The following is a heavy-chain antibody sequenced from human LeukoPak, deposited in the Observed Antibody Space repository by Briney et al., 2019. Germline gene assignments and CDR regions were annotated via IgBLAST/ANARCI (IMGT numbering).Heavy chain of an antibody. CDR2: IKSITDGGTT. CDR1: GFTFTNAW. CDR3: TTQGTGYYYFDY. D-gene: IGHD3-9*01. Sequence: GSLRLSCAASGFTFTNAWMYWVRQAPGKGPEWVGRIKSITDGGTTDYAAPVKGRFTISRDVSKNTLYLQMNSLKAEDTAVYYCTTQGTGYYYFDYWGQGTLVTVSS. J-gene: IGHJ4*02. V-gene: IGHV3-15*01.